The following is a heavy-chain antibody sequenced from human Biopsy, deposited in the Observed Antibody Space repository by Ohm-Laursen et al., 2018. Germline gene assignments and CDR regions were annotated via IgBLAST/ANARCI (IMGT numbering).Heavy chain of an antibody. CDR1: GGTFSNYG. V-gene: IGHV1-69*06. CDR3: ATKLTGYFHH. CDR2: NIPILGTG. D-gene: IGHD3-9*01. Sequence: SSVKVSCKPPGGTFSNYGVNWVRQAPGQGLEWLGRNIPILGTGNYAQKFQDRVTVAADTSTSTATMELRSLRSDDTAVYYCATKLTGYFHHWGQGALVIVSS. J-gene: IGHJ1*01.